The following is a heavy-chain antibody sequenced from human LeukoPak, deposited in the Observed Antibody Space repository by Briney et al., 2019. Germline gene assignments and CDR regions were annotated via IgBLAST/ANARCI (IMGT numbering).Heavy chain of an antibody. Sequence: GSVNVSCKACGYTFTRYYMHGVRQAPGQGREGMGWINPNCGGQHLTQKFQGRVTNTRDTSISTVYMEPSMLTAADTAVYYCARENRRVSGFDYWGQGNLVTVSS. D-gene: IGHD1-14*01. V-gene: IGHV1-2*02. CDR3: ARENRRVSGFDY. CDR1: GYTFTRYY. J-gene: IGHJ4*02. CDR2: INPNCGGQ.